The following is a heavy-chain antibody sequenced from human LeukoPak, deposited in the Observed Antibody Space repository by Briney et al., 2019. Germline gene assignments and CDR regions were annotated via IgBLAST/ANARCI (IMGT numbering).Heavy chain of an antibody. Sequence: GRSLRLSCAASGFTFSSYGMHWVRQAPGKGLEWVAVISYDGSNKYYADSVKGRFTISRDNAKNSLYLQMNSLRAEDTAVYYCTRGHDISTGYPPYWGQGTLVTVSS. CDR2: ISYDGSNK. CDR1: GFTFSSYG. V-gene: IGHV3-30*03. J-gene: IGHJ4*02. D-gene: IGHD3-9*01. CDR3: TRGHDISTGYPPY.